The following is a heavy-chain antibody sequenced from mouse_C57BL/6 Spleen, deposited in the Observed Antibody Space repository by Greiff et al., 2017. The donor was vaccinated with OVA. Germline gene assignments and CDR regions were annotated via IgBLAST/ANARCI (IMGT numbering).Heavy chain of an antibody. CDR3: ANYDATTRGFAY. CDR2: ISTYYGDA. J-gene: IGHJ3*01. CDR1: GYTFTDYA. D-gene: IGHD2-3*01. V-gene: IGHV1-67*01. Sequence: QVHVKQSGPELVRPGVSVKISCKGSGYTFTDYAMHWVKQSHAKSLEWIGVISTYYGDASYNQKFKDKATMTVDKSSSTAYMELARLTSEDSAVYYCANYDATTRGFAYWGQGTLVTVSA.